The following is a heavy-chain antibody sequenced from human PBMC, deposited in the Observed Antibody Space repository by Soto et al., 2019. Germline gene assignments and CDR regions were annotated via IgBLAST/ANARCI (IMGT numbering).Heavy chain of an antibody. CDR3: ARDQGIGASGPFDY. V-gene: IGHV4-59*01. CDR1: GDSISSYY. D-gene: IGHD6-13*01. J-gene: IGHJ4*02. Sequence: SETLSLTCTVSGDSISSYYWSWIRQPPGKGLEWIGFIYYSGNTDYNPSLKSRVTMSIDTSKNQFSLKLSSVTAADTAVYYCARDQGIGASGPFDYWGLGSLVTVSS. CDR2: IYYSGNT.